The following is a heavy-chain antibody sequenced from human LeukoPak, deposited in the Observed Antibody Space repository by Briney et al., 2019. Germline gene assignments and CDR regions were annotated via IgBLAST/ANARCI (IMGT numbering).Heavy chain of an antibody. Sequence: SETLSLTCTDSGGSVSSGSYYWSWIRQPPGKGLEWIGYIYYSGSTNYNPSLKSRATISVDTSKNQFSLKLSSVTAADTAVYYCAARLTPRYYFDYWGQGTLVTVSS. CDR2: IYYSGST. J-gene: IGHJ4*02. CDR3: AARLTPRYYFDY. CDR1: GGSVSSGSYY. D-gene: IGHD2-15*01. V-gene: IGHV4-61*01.